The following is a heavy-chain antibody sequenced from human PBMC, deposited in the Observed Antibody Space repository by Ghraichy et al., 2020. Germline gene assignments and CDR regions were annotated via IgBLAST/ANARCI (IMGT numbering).Heavy chain of an antibody. CDR3: ARDHGWSGYWGNWFDP. J-gene: IGHJ5*02. V-gene: IGHV4-59*01. Sequence: SETLSLTCTVSGGSISSYYWSWIRQPPGKGLEWIGYIYYSGSTNYNPSLKSRVTISVDTSKNQFSLKLSSVTAADTAVYYCARDHGWSGYWGNWFDPWGQGTLVTVSS. CDR2: IYYSGST. CDR1: GGSISSYY. D-gene: IGHD3-3*01.